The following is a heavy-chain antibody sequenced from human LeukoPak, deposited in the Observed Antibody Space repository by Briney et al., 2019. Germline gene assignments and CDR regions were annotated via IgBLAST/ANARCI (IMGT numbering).Heavy chain of an antibody. V-gene: IGHV5-10-1*01. Sequence: GESLKISCKGSGYSFTSYWISWVRQMPGKGLEWMGRIDPSDSYTNYSPSFQGHVTISADKSISTAYLQWSSLKASDTAMYYCVRHDILTGLPRYYYGMDVWGKGTTVTVSS. CDR3: VRHDILTGLPRYYYGMDV. D-gene: IGHD3-9*01. J-gene: IGHJ6*04. CDR2: IDPSDSYT. CDR1: GYSFTSYW.